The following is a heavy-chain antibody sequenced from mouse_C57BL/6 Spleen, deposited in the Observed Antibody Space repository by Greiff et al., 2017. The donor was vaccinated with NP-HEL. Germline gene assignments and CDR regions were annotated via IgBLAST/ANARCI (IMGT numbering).Heavy chain of an antibody. J-gene: IGHJ3*01. D-gene: IGHD2-5*01. CDR3: ARTPYYSNYGGFAY. Sequence: VQLQQSGAELVRPGSSVKLSCKASGYTFTSYWMDWVKQRPGQGLEWIGNIYPSDSETHYNQKFKDKATLTVDKSSSTAYMQLSSLTSEDSAVYYCARTPYYSNYGGFAYWGQGTLVTVSA. CDR1: GYTFTSYW. V-gene: IGHV1-61*01. CDR2: IYPSDSET.